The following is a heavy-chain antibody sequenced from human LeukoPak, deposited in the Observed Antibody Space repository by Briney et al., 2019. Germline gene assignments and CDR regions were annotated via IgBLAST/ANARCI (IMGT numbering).Heavy chain of an antibody. CDR3: ARANCGGDCYSNYGMDV. Sequence: SETLSLTCTVSGGSISSGGCYWSWIRQHPGKGLEWIGYIYYSGSTYYNPSLKSRVTISVDTSKNQFSLKLSSVTAADTAVYYCARANCGGDCYSNYGMDVWGQGTTVTVSS. V-gene: IGHV4-31*03. J-gene: IGHJ6*02. D-gene: IGHD2-21*02. CDR1: GGSISSGGCY. CDR2: IYYSGST.